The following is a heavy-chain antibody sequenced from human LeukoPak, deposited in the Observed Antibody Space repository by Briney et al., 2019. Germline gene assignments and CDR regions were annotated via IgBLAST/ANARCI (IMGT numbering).Heavy chain of an antibody. D-gene: IGHD2-21*01. CDR1: GGSISSGDYY. CDR2: IYYSGST. V-gene: IGHV4-30-4*08. J-gene: IGHJ5*02. Sequence: SQTLSLTCTVSGGSISSGDYYWSWIRQPPGKGLEWIGYIYYSGSTYYNPSLKSRVTISVDTSKNQFSLKLSSVTAAETDVYYCARGTTLFRWFDPWGQGTLVTVSS. CDR3: ARGTTLFRWFDP.